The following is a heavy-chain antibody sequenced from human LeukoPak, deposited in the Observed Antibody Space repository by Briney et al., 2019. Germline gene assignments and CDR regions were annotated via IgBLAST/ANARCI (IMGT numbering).Heavy chain of an antibody. CDR1: GFTFSSYG. Sequence: GRSLRLSCAAGGFTFSSYGMRWGRQAGGKGVEWVAVISYDGSNKYYADCVKGRFTISRDNSKNTLYLQMNSLRAEDTAVYYCAKDTSGWYMTFHFWGQGTLVSVSS. V-gene: IGHV3-30*18. J-gene: IGHJ4*02. CDR2: ISYDGSNK. CDR3: AKDTSGWYMTFHF. D-gene: IGHD6-19*01.